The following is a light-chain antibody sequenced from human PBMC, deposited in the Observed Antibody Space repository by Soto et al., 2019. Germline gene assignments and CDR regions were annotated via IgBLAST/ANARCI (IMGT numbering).Light chain of an antibody. J-gene: IGLJ1*01. CDR1: TSDVGGYNY. Sequence: QSALTQPACVSWSPGQSITISCTGTTSDVGGYNYVSLYQQHPGKAPKLMIYEVSSRPSGVSNRSSGSKSGNTASLTISGLQAEDEADYYCSSYTSTSTLYVFGSGTKVTVL. V-gene: IGLV2-14*01. CDR3: SSYTSTSTLYV. CDR2: EVS.